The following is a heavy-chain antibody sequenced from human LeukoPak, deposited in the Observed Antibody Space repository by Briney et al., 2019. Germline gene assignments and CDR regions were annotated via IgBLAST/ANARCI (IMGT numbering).Heavy chain of an antibody. CDR2: ISSSGSTI. D-gene: IGHD3-22*01. Sequence: GGSLRLSCAASGFTFSDYYMSWIRQAPGKGLEWVSYISSSGSTIYYADSVKGRFTISRDNAKNSLYLQMNSLRAEDTAVYYCARDQEYVIDSSGYESYYYYYGMDVWGQGTTVTVSS. J-gene: IGHJ6*02. CDR1: GFTFSDYY. CDR3: ARDQEYVIDSSGYESYYYYYGMDV. V-gene: IGHV3-11*01.